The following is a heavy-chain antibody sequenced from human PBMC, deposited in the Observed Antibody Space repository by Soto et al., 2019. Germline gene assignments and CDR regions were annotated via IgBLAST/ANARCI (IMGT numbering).Heavy chain of an antibody. D-gene: IGHD2-15*01. J-gene: IGHJ3*02. V-gene: IGHV4-59*01. CDR2: IYYSGDT. CDR1: GVSITSYY. CDR3: AKDNPGGSNSNDAFDI. Sequence: PSETLSLTCTVSGVSITSYYWSWIRQPPGKGPEWIGEIYYSGDTNYNPSLKSRVTISVDTSKNQFSLKLSSVTAADTAVYYCAKDNPGGSNSNDAFDIWGQGTMVTV.